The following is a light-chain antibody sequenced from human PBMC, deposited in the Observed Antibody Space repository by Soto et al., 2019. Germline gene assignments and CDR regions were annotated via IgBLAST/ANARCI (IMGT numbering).Light chain of an antibody. CDR2: AAS. J-gene: IGKJ5*01. CDR3: QQLNSYTIT. CDR1: QSIGSY. Sequence: DIQISHSPSSLSASVVDGVTITCRAGQSIGSYLNWYQQKPGKAPKLLIYAASSLQSGVPSRISGRGSGTEFTLTISSLQPEDCATYYCQQLNSYTITFGQGTRLEN. V-gene: IGKV1-39*01.